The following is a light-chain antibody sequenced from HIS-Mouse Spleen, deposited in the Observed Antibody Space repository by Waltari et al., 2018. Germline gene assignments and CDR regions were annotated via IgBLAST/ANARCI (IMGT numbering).Light chain of an antibody. J-gene: IGLJ2*01. Sequence: QSVLTQPPSASGTPGQRVTISCSGSSSTIGSNTVNWYPKLPGTAPKPLTYRNTHRPAGTPYRFSGSKSGTSASMAISGLQSEDEADYYCAAWYDRLNGVVFGGGTKQTV. V-gene: IGLV1-44*01. CDR2: RNT. CDR3: AAWYDRLNGVV. CDR1: SSTIGSNT.